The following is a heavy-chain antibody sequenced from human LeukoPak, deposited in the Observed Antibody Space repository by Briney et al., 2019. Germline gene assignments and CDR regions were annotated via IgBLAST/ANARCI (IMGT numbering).Heavy chain of an antibody. CDR3: AKVAIFGVVIGWFDP. D-gene: IGHD3-3*01. Sequence: PGGSLRLSCAASGFTFSSYAMSWVRQAPGKGLEWVSAISGSGGSTYYADSVKGRFTISRDNSKNTLYLQMNSLRAEGTAVYYCAKVAIFGVVIGWFDPWGQGTLVTVSS. J-gene: IGHJ5*02. V-gene: IGHV3-23*01. CDR2: ISGSGGST. CDR1: GFTFSSYA.